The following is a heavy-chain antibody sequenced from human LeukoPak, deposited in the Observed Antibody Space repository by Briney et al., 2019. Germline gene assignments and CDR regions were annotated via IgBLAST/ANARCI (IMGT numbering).Heavy chain of an antibody. CDR2: IYTSGST. J-gene: IGHJ2*01. V-gene: IGHV4-4*07. CDR1: GGSISSYY. D-gene: IGHD3-3*01. CDR3: ASTKTQAYDFWSGYYSRYFDL. Sequence: SETLSLTCTVSGGSISSYYWSWIRQPAGKGLEWIGRIYTSGSTNYNPSLKSRVTISVDTSKNQFSLKLSSVTAADTAVYYCASTKTQAYDFWSGYYSRYFDLWGRGTLVTVSS.